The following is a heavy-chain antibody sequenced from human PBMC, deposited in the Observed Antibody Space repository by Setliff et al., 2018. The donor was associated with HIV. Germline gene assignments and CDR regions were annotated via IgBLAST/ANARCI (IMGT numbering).Heavy chain of an antibody. Sequence: PGGSLRLSCAASGFTFRSYAMNWVRQAPGKGLEWVSVITGSGESTYYADSVKGRFTISRDNSKNTLYLQMNSLRAEDTAIYYCANLYWGQGTLVTVSS. CDR1: GFTFRSYA. CDR2: ITGSGEST. CDR3: ANLY. V-gene: IGHV3-23*01. J-gene: IGHJ4*02.